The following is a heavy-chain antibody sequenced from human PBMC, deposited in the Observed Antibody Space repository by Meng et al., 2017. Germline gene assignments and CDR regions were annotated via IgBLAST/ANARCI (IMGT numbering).Heavy chain of an antibody. CDR2: ISSSSSYI. CDR3: ARVDLEHGYNPHY. CDR1: GFTFSSYS. J-gene: IGHJ4*02. D-gene: IGHD5-24*01. V-gene: IGHV3-21*01. Sequence: GESLKISCAASGFTFSSYSMNWVRQAPGKGLEWVSSISSSSSYIYYADSVKGRFTISRDNAKNSLYLQMNSLRAEDTAVYYCARVDLEHGYNPHYWGQGTLVTVSS.